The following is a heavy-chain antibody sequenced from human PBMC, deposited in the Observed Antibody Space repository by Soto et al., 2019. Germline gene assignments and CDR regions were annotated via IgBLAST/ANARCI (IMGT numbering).Heavy chain of an antibody. Sequence: GASVKVSCKASGGTFSSYAISWVRQAPGQGLEWMGGIIPIFGTANYAQKFQGRVTITADESTSTAYMELSSLRSEDTAVYYCARALTTHGYYYYYGMDVWGHGTTVTVSS. CDR1: GGTFSSYA. J-gene: IGHJ6*02. V-gene: IGHV1-69*13. CDR2: IIPIFGTA. D-gene: IGHD4-17*01. CDR3: ARALTTHGYYYYYGMDV.